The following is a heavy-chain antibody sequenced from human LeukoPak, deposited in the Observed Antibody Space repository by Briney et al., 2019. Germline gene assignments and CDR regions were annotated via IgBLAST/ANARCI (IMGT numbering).Heavy chain of an antibody. CDR1: GFHVITYY. CDR3: ARESGYAVGDF. V-gene: IGHV3-53*01. CDR2: IYSDFRT. D-gene: IGHD5-12*01. J-gene: IGHJ4*02. Sequence: GGSLRLSCAASGFHVITYYMNWFRQAPGKGVEWASVIYSDFRTYYAVSVKGRFIISKDTSKNTLYLQMNNLRADDTAVYYCARESGYAVGDFWGQGTLVTVSS.